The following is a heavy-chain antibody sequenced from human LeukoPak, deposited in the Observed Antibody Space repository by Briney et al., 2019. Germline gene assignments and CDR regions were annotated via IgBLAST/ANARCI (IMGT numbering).Heavy chain of an antibody. V-gene: IGHV3-21*01. CDR2: ISSGSSNI. CDR1: GFTFSTYS. CDR3: ARDMYGSGRTGSVDF. D-gene: IGHD3-10*01. J-gene: IGHJ4*02. Sequence: GGSLRLSCAASGFTFSTYSMNWVRQAPGKGLEWVSSISSGSSNIYYADSVKGRFTVSRDNAKNELYLQMSSLRAEDTAVYYCARDMYGSGRTGSVDFWGQGTLVTVSS.